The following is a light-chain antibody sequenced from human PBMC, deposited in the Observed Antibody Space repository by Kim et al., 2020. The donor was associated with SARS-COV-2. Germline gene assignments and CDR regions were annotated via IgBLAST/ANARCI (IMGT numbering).Light chain of an antibody. CDR3: QVWDSSSDHPV. CDR1: NIGGNS. J-gene: IGLJ3*02. V-gene: IGLV3-21*04. Sequence: APRNTAKITCGGNNIGGNSVLWYQQKPGQAPVLVIYYDSDRPSGIPERFSGSNSGNTATLTISRVEAGDEADYYCQVWDSSSDHPVFGGGTQLTVL. CDR2: YDS.